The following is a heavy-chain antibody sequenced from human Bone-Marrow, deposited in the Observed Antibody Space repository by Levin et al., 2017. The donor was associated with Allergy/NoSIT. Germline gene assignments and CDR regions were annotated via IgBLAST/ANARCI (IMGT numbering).Heavy chain of an antibody. J-gene: IGHJ4*01. V-gene: IGHV3-53*01. D-gene: IGHD3-9*01. Sequence: RTGGSLRLSCAASGFTGSGNYMSWVRQAPGKGLEWVSAIYPDGRTEYVDSVKGRFTISRDTSKNTLYLQMNSLRFEDTAVYYCSRPLDWTPGGYWGHGTLVTVSS. CDR3: SRPLDWTPGGY. CDR2: IYPDGRT. CDR1: GFTGSGNY.